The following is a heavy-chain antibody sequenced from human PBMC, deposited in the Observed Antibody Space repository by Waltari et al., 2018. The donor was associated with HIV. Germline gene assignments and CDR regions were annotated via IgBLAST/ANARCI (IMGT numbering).Heavy chain of an antibody. CDR3: VRGGAAWSAGGFQVAQPGP. D-gene: IGHD2-15*01. CDR2: ISATGHNI. J-gene: IGHJ5*02. V-gene: IGHV3-48*03. CDR1: GSTTITFV. Sequence: DVQLVESGGGLVQPGGSLGLSCSASGSTTITFVMYLVRPGPGAGLEWVSYISATGHNIYYADSVQGRFTISRDNVRNILHLRIDDLRVDDTATYYCVRGGAAWSAGGFQVAQPGPWGQGALVTVSS.